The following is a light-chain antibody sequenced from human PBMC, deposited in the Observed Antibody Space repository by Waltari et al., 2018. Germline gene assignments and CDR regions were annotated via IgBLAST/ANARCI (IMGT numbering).Light chain of an antibody. J-gene: IGLJ1*01. CDR2: DVT. CDR3: CSYTVTATYV. Sequence: QSALTPPASVSGSPGQSITIPCSGGHSDIGRYNYVSWYQQNPGKVPKLIIYDVTKRPSGVSNRFSGSKSGNTASLTISGLQAQDEGDYHCCSYTVTATYVCGKGTTVTVL. V-gene: IGLV2-14*01. CDR1: HSDIGRYNY.